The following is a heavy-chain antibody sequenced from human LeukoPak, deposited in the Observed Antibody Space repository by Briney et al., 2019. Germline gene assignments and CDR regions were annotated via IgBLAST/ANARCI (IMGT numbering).Heavy chain of an antibody. J-gene: IGHJ4*02. Sequence: PGGSLRLSCAASGFAFSSYAMSWVRQAPGKGLEWVSAISGSGDTTHYADSVKGRSTISRDNSKNTLYLQMNSLRAEDTAVYYCAKFTTTVTTFFDYWGQGTLVTVSS. CDR3: AKFTTTVTTFFDY. V-gene: IGHV3-23*01. CDR1: GFAFSSYA. D-gene: IGHD4-17*01. CDR2: ISGSGDTT.